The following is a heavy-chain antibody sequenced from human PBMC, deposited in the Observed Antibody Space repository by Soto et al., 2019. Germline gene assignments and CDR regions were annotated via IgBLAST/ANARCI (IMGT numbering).Heavy chain of an antibody. Sequence: GASVKVSCKASGYTFTSDGISWVRQAPGQGLEWMGWISAYNGNTNYAQKLQGRVTMTTDTSTSTAYMELRSLRSDDTAVYYCARAGAYSGSYYRYFQHWGQGTLVTVSS. J-gene: IGHJ1*01. D-gene: IGHD1-26*01. CDR3: ARAGAYSGSYYRYFQH. CDR2: ISAYNGNT. V-gene: IGHV1-18*01. CDR1: GYTFTSDG.